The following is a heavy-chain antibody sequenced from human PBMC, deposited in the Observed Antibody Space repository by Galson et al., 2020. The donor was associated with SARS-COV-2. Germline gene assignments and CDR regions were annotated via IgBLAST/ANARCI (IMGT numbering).Heavy chain of an antibody. CDR3: ARLHYGEYAPEAFEI. CDR2: IAHIGGT. CDR1: DYSTDYDTLT. V-gene: IGHV4-30-2*01. D-gene: IGHD4-17*01. Sequence: TPSLTCPVTDYSTDYDTLTRDWQQQQPGKDLKRVGYIAHIGGTYYNPSLKSRVTISGDRSKNQFSLRLSSVTAADTAVYYCARLHYGEYAPEAFEIWGPGTRVTVAS. J-gene: IGHJ3*02.